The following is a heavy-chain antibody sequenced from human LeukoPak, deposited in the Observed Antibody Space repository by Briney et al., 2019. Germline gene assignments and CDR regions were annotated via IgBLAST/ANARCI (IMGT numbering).Heavy chain of an antibody. J-gene: IGHJ4*02. CDR1: GGSFSSGSYY. CDR3: ARGGSYGFPFYFDY. V-gene: IGHV4-61*01. CDR2: IYYSGST. D-gene: IGHD5-18*01. Sequence: SETLSLTCTVSGGSFSSGSYYWSWLRQPPGKGLEWIGYIYYSGSTNYNPSLKSRVTISVDTSKNQFSLKLSSVTAADTAVYYCARGGSYGFPFYFDYWGQGTLVTVSS.